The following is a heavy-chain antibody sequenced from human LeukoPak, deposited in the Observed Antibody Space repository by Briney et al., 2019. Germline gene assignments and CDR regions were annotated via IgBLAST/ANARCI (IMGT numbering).Heavy chain of an antibody. V-gene: IGHV4-59*01. Sequence: SETQSLTCTVSGGSISSYYWSWIRQPPGKGLEWIGYIYYSGSTNYNPSLKSRVTISVDTTKNQFSLKLSSVTAADTAVYYCARAAAAGRDWFDPWGQGTLVTVSS. CDR1: GGSISSYY. D-gene: IGHD6-13*01. J-gene: IGHJ5*02. CDR3: ARAAAAGRDWFDP. CDR2: IYYSGST.